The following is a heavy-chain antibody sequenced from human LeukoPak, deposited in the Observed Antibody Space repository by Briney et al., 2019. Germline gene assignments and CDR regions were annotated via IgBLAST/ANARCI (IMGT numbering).Heavy chain of an antibody. J-gene: IGHJ5*02. CDR2: INPNSGDT. V-gene: IGHV1-2*02. Sequence: ASVKVSCKASGYTVTGYYMHWVRQAPRQGLEWMGWINPNSGDTNYAQKFQGRGTMTRDTSISTAYMELIRLTSDDTAVYYCAREGSAYAPWGQGTLVTVSS. CDR1: GYTVTGYY. CDR3: AREGSAYAP. D-gene: IGHD3-3*01.